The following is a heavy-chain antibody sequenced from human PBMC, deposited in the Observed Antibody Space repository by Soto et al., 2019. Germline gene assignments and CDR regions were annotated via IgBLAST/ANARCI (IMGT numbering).Heavy chain of an antibody. Sequence: GGSLRLSCVASGFTFSGSAMSWVRQAPGKGLEWVSGISTGGGSTDYADSVKGRFTISRDNSKNTLHLQMSSLRAEDTAVYYCARNVLRGYCSSSSCPFDPWGQGTLVTVSS. D-gene: IGHD2-2*01. CDR1: GFTFSGSA. J-gene: IGHJ5*02. V-gene: IGHV3-23*01. CDR2: ISTGGGST. CDR3: ARNVLRGYCSSSSCPFDP.